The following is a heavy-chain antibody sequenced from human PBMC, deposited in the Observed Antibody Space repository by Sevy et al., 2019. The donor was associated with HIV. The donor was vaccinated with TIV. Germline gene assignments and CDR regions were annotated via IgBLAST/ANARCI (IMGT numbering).Heavy chain of an antibody. CDR2: IKSKSDGGTR. D-gene: IGHD3-9*01. CDR1: GLTVSNAW. CDR3: AAGLGKSDFDS. J-gene: IGHJ5*01. Sequence: GGSLRLSCAASGLTVSNAWMNWVRQAPGKGLEWVGRIKSKSDGGTRDLAAPVKGRVSISRHASRNTVSLEISSLKIEDTGMYYCAAGLGKSDFDSWGQGTLVTVSS. V-gene: IGHV3-15*01.